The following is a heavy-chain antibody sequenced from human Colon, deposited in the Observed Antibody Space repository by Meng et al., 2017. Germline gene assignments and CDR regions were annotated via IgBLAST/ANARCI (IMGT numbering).Heavy chain of an antibody. V-gene: IGHV3-23*04. J-gene: IGHJ4*02. CDR3: AKGRTSDY. CDR1: GFTFSSYA. CDR2: ISNSGTST. Sequence: EVWLVEIVGRVVQPGGSLRLSCVASGFTFSSYAMRWVRQAPGKGLEWVSAISNSGTSTYDADSVKGRFTISRDNSRSTLYLQMNSLRAEDTAVYYCAKGRTSDYWGQGTLVTVSS. D-gene: IGHD3/OR15-3a*01.